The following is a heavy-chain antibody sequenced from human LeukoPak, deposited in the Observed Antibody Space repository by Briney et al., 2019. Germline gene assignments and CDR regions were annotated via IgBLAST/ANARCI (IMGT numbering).Heavy chain of an antibody. CDR1: GYTFTSYG. D-gene: IGHD2-2*01. J-gene: IGHJ3*02. CDR2: ISAYNGNT. Sequence: GASVKVSCKASGYTFTSYGISWVRQAPGQGLEWMGWISAYNGNTNYAQKLQGRVTMTTDTSTSTAYMELRSLRSDDTAVYYCARGTEDCSSTSCLGALDAFDIWGQGTMVTASS. V-gene: IGHV1-18*01. CDR3: ARGTEDCSSTSCLGALDAFDI.